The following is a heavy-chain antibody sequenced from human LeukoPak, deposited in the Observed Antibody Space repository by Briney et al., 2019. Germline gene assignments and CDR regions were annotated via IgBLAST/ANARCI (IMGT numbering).Heavy chain of an antibody. D-gene: IGHD3-10*01. Sequence: SGTLSLTCAVSGGSISSSNWWSWVRQPPGKGLEWIGEIYHSGSTNYNPSLKSRVTISVDKSKNQFSLKLSSVTAADTAVYYCARCITMVRGAEIYNWFDPWGQGTLVTVSS. V-gene: IGHV4-4*02. J-gene: IGHJ5*02. CDR1: GGSISSSNW. CDR2: IYHSGST. CDR3: ARCITMVRGAEIYNWFDP.